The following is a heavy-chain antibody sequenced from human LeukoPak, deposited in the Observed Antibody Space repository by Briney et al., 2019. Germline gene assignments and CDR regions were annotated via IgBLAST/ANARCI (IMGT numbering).Heavy chain of an antibody. J-gene: IGHJ4*02. CDR3: AKEVGTFTLDY. CDR1: GFTFSTYG. D-gene: IGHD1-26*01. CDR2: ISYDGSDK. V-gene: IGHV3-30*18. Sequence: PGRSLRLSCAASGFTFSTYGMHWVRQAPGKGLEWVTVISYDGSDKYYADSVKGRFTISGDNSRNTLYLQMNSLRVEDTAVYYCAKEVGTFTLDYWGQGTLVTVSS.